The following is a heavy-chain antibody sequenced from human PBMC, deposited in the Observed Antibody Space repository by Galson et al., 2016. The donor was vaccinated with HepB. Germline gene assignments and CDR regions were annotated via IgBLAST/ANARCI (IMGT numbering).Heavy chain of an antibody. Sequence: SLRLSCAASGFTFSNYWMYWVRQAPGKGLVWVSRIKTDGSITGYADSVKGRFTISRANGKKAMYLQMNSLRAEDTAPYYCARGRRGAISDFFDSWGQGTLVTVSS. D-gene: IGHD3-10*01. CDR1: GFTFSNYW. V-gene: IGHV3-74*01. CDR2: IKTDGSIT. CDR3: ARGRRGAISDFFDS. J-gene: IGHJ4*02.